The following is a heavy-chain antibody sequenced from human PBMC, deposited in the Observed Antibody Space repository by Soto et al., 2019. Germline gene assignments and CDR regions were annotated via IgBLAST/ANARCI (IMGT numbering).Heavy chain of an antibody. CDR1: GFTFGDYT. Sequence: EVQLVESGGGVVQPGGSLRLSCTASGFTFGDYTMHWVRQAPGKGLEWVSLITWDGINIEYADSVRGRFTISRDNSKNSLYLQMNGLRHEDPACYYCAKDGIAWHWGQGTLVTVSS. J-gene: IGHJ4*02. CDR2: ITWDGINI. V-gene: IGHV3-43*01. CDR3: AKDGIAWH. D-gene: IGHD2-15*01.